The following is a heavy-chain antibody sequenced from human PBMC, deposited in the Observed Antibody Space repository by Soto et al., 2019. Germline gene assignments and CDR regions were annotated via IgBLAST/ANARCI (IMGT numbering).Heavy chain of an antibody. J-gene: IGHJ3*02. CDR3: ARFMITFGGVTPDLRQDAFDI. Sequence: QVQLQESGPGLVKPSQTLSLTCTVSGGSISSGDYYWSWIRQPPGKGLEWIGYIYYSGSTYYNPSLKSRVTISVDTSKNQFSLKLSSVTAADTAVYYCARFMITFGGVTPDLRQDAFDIWGQGTMVTVSS. V-gene: IGHV4-30-4*01. D-gene: IGHD3-16*01. CDR2: IYYSGST. CDR1: GGSISSGDYY.